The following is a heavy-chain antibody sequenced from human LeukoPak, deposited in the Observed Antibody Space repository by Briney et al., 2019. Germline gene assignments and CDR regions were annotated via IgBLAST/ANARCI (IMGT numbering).Heavy chain of an antibody. D-gene: IGHD3-10*01. Sequence: GESLKISCKGFGYSFTSYWIGWVRQMPGKGLEWMGIIYPGDSDTRYSPSFQGQVTISADKSISTAYLQWSSLKASDTAMYYCARGLLLWFGELLGMDVWGQGTTVTVSS. CDR2: IYPGDSDT. V-gene: IGHV5-51*01. CDR3: ARGLLLWFGELLGMDV. CDR1: GYSFTSYW. J-gene: IGHJ6*02.